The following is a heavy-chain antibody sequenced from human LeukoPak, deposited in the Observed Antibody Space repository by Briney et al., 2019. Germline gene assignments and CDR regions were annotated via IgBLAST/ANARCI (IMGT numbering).Heavy chain of an antibody. CDR2: IHASGIA. V-gene: IGHV4-4*09. J-gene: IGHJ4*02. Sequence: PSETLSLTCTVSVGAISVYYWSWIRQPPGKGLEWIGYIHASGIADYNSSLKSRVTISVDTSKNQLSLKLTSVTAADTAVYYCASGRAGVQPFDYWGQGTLVIVSS. CDR1: VGAISVYY. D-gene: IGHD1-1*01. CDR3: ASGRAGVQPFDY.